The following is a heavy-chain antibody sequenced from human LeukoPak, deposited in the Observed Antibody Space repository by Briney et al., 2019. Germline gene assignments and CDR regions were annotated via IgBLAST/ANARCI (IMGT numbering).Heavy chain of an antibody. CDR3: ARERLWFGELLFYFDY. J-gene: IGHJ4*02. CDR2: ISYDGSNK. Sequence: GGSLRLSCAASGFTFSSYAMHWVRQAPGKGLEWVAVISYDGSNKYYADSVKGRFTISRDNSKNTLYLQMNSLRAEDTAVYYCARERLWFGELLFYFDYWGRGTLVTVSS. CDR1: GFTFSSYA. V-gene: IGHV3-30*04. D-gene: IGHD3-10*01.